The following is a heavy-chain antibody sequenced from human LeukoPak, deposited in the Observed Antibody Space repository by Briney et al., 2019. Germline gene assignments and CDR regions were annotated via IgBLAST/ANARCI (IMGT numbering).Heavy chain of an antibody. CDR2: INPNSGGT. J-gene: IGHJ3*02. Sequence: ASVKVSCKASGYTFTGYYMHWVRQAPGQGLEWMGWINPNSGGTNYAQKFQGRVTMTRDTSISTAYMELSRLRSDDTAVYYCARGVVDGYCSSTSCYGCRDAFDIWGQGTMVTVSS. V-gene: IGHV1-2*02. D-gene: IGHD2-2*01. CDR1: GYTFTGYY. CDR3: ARGVVDGYCSSTSCYGCRDAFDI.